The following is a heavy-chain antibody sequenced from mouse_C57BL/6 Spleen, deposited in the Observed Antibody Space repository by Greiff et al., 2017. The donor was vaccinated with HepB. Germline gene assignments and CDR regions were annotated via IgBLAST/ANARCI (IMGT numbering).Heavy chain of an antibody. V-gene: IGHV2-2*01. J-gene: IGHJ3*01. CDR1: GFSLTSYG. D-gene: IGHD1-1*01. Sequence: VQLQQSGPGLVQPSQRLSITCTVSGFSLTSYGVHWVRQSPGKGLEWLGVIWSGGSTDYNAAFISRLSISKDNSKSQVFFKMNSLQADDTAIYYCARRGTTVVAPFAYWGQGTLVTVSA. CDR3: ARRGTTVVAPFAY. CDR2: IWSGGST.